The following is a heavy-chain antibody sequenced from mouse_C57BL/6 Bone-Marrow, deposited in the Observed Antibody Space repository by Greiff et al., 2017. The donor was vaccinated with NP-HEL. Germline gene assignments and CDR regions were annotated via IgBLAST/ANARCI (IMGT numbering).Heavy chain of an antibody. Sequence: EVQLQQSGPGLVKPSQSLSLTCSVTGYSLPLAYYGPWLRQFPGNKLEWLGYISYDGSNNYNPSLKNRISITRDTSKNQFFLKLNSVTTEDTATYYCARGGGGYAMDYWGQGTSVTVSS. CDR1: GYSLPLAYY. CDR3: ARGGGGYAMDY. J-gene: IGHJ4*01. CDR2: ISYDGSN. V-gene: IGHV3-6*01.